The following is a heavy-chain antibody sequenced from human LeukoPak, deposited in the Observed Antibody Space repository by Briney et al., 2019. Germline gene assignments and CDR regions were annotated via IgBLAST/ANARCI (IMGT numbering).Heavy chain of an antibody. Sequence: GGSLRLSCAASGFSFNSYTMTWVRQAPGKGLEWVSSISSNSRYIRYADSLKGRFTISRDNAKNSLFLQMNNLRAADMAVYYCARSVDTRTYDLLTGYSDLWGQGTLVTVHS. CDR2: ISSNSRYI. J-gene: IGHJ4*02. CDR1: GFSFNSYT. CDR3: ARSVDTRTYDLLTGYSDL. V-gene: IGHV3-21*01. D-gene: IGHD3-9*01.